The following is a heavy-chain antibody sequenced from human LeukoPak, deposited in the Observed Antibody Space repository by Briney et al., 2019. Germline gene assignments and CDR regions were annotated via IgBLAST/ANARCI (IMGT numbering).Heavy chain of an antibody. Sequence: PVKVSCKASGGTFSSYAISWVRQAPGQGLEWMGGIIPIFGTANYAQKFQGRVTITTDESTSTAYMELSSLRSEDTAVYYCASFRTTIVVVPAAIPNDAFDIWGQGTMVAVSS. CDR3: ASFRTTIVVVPAAIPNDAFDI. J-gene: IGHJ3*02. D-gene: IGHD2-2*02. V-gene: IGHV1-69*05. CDR2: IIPIFGTA. CDR1: GGTFSSYA.